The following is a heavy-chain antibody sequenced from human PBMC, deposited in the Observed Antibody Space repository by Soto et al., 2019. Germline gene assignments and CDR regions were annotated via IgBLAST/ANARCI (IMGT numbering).Heavy chain of an antibody. Sequence: ASVKVSCKTSGYTFSNYGITWVRQAPGQPLEWLGWISLYSDGTNYAQKFQGRVSMTTDTSATTAYMELRSLRSDDTAVYYCARVVPGAEAWFGPWGQGTLVTVSS. CDR3: ARVVPGAEAWFGP. V-gene: IGHV1-18*01. D-gene: IGHD2-2*01. CDR2: ISLYSDGT. CDR1: GYTFSNYG. J-gene: IGHJ5*02.